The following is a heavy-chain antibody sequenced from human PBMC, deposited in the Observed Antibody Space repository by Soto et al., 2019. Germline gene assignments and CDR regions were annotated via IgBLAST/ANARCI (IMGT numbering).Heavy chain of an antibody. Sequence: SETLSLTCTVSGGSISSYYWSWIRQPPGKGLEWIGYIYYSGITYYNPSLKSRVTISVDTSKNQFSLKVSSVTAADTAVYYCATERPTTAQDYFDYWGQGTLVTVSS. CDR3: ATERPTTAQDYFDY. CDR1: GGSISSYY. V-gene: IGHV4-59*04. D-gene: IGHD1-1*01. CDR2: IYYSGIT. J-gene: IGHJ4*02.